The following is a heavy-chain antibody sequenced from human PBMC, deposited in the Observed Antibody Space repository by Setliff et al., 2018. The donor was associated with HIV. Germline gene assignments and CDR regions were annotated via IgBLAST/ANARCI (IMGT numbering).Heavy chain of an antibody. D-gene: IGHD2-8*01. CDR1: GFTFSSYA. J-gene: IGHJ5*02. Sequence: LSLSCAASGFTFSSYAMHWVRQAPGKGLEWVAVISYDGSAKYYGDSVKGRFTISRDNSKDTLYLDLNSLRSEDTAVYYCVRDDSNGPNSLDPWGQGTLVTVSS. V-gene: IGHV3-30*01. CDR3: VRDDSNGPNSLDP. CDR2: ISYDGSAK.